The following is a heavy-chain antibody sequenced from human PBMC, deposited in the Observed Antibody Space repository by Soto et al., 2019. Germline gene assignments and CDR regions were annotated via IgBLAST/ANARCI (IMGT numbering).Heavy chain of an antibody. J-gene: IGHJ4*02. D-gene: IGHD3-3*01. Sequence: ASVKVSCKASGYTFTGYYMHWVRQAPGQGLEWMGWINPNSGGTNYAQKFQGRVTMTRDTSISTAYMELSRLRSDDTAVYYCASKVTIFGVVPDYRGKGTLVTVSS. CDR1: GYTFTGYY. V-gene: IGHV1-2*02. CDR3: ASKVTIFGVVPDY. CDR2: INPNSGGT.